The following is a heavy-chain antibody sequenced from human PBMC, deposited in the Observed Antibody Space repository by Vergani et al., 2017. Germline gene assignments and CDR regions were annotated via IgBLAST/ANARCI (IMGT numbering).Heavy chain of an antibody. D-gene: IGHD6-19*01. CDR1: GFTFSSYA. CDR3: ARDAPKTRIAVAGPNY. V-gene: IGHV3-21*01. J-gene: IGHJ4*02. CDR2: ISSSSSYI. Sequence: VQLVESGGGVVQPGRSLRLSCAASGFTFSSYAMHWVRQAPGKGLEWVSSISSSSSYIYYADSVKGRFPISRDNAKNSLDLQMNSLRAEDTAVYYCARDAPKTRIAVAGPNYWGQGTLVTVSS.